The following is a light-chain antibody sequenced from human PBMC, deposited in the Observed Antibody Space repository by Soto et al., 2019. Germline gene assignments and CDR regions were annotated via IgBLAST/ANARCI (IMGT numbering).Light chain of an antibody. V-gene: IGLV2-14*01. CDR1: SSDVGGYNY. Sequence: QSALTQPASVSGSPGQSITISCTGTSSDVGGYNYVSWYQQRPGKVPKLMIYEVSNRPSGVSHRFSGSKSGNTASLTISGLQAEDEADYFCSSYTTKSTVVFGGGTKLTVL. CDR3: SSYTTKSTVV. CDR2: EVS. J-gene: IGLJ2*01.